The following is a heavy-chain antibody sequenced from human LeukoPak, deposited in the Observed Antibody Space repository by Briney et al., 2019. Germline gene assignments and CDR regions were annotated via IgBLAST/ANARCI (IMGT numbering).Heavy chain of an antibody. Sequence: GGSLRLSCAASGFTFSSYAMSWVRQAPGKGLEWVSAMSGSGGSTYYADSVKGRFTISRDNSKNTLYLQMNSLRAEDTAVYYCAKALTMIVVIGSSRVFDYWGQGTLVTVSS. CDR2: MSGSGGST. V-gene: IGHV3-23*01. D-gene: IGHD3-22*01. CDR1: GFTFSSYA. J-gene: IGHJ4*02. CDR3: AKALTMIVVIGSSRVFDY.